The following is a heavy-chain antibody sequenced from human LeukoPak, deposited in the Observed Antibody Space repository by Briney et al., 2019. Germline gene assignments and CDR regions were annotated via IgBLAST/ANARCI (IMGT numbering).Heavy chain of an antibody. J-gene: IGHJ4*02. CDR2: IIPIFGTA. CDR3: ARDLAAAGTGDY. D-gene: IGHD6-13*01. Sequence: SVKVSCKASGGTFSSYAISWVRQAPGQGLEWMGGIIPIFGTANYAQKFQGRVTITADESTSTAYMELSSLRSEDTAAYYCARDLAAAGTGDYWGQGTLVTVSS. V-gene: IGHV1-69*01. CDR1: GGTFSSYA.